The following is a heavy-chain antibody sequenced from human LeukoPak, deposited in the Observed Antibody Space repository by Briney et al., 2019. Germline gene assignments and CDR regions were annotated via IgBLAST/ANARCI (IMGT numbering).Heavy chain of an antibody. V-gene: IGHV4-4*09. Sequence: SETLSLTCTVSNSSISSYYWNWIRQTPGKGLEWIGYIHHSGSTNYNPSLESRVSISLDTSKKQFFLRLSSVTAADTAVYYCARITFVVEGYGMDVWGQGTTVTVSS. CDR1: NSSISSYY. CDR3: ARITFVVEGYGMDV. D-gene: IGHD2-21*01. CDR2: IHHSGST. J-gene: IGHJ6*02.